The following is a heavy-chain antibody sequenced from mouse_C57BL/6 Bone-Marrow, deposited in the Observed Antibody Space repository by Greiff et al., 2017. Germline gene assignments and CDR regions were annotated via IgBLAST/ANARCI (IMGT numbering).Heavy chain of an antibody. CDR1: GYSITNGNHW. V-gene: IGHV3-4*01. CDR3: ATVRGRGGFDD. J-gene: IGHJ2*01. D-gene: IGHD3-3*01. Sequence: EESGPALVKPSQTVSLSCTVTGYSITNGNHWWNWIRQVSGSKLEWIGYISSSGSTDSNPSLKSRISITRDTSKNQLFLLLNSVTTEDIATYYCATVRGRGGFDDWGQGTTLTVSS. CDR2: ISSSGST.